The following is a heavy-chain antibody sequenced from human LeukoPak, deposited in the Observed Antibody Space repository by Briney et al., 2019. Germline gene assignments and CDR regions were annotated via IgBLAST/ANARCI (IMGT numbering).Heavy chain of an antibody. CDR2: MNPNSGNT. Sequence: ASVKVSCKASGYTFTSYDINWVRQATGQGLEWMGWMNPNSGNTGYAQKFQGRVTMTTDTSTSTAYMELRSLRSDDTAVYYCARTDWNHGAIWGQGTMVTVSS. D-gene: IGHD1-1*01. CDR1: GYTFTSYD. J-gene: IGHJ3*02. CDR3: ARTDWNHGAI. V-gene: IGHV1-8*01.